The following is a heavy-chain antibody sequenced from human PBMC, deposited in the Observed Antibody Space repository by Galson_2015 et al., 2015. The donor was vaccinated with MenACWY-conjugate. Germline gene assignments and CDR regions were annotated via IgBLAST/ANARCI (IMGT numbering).Heavy chain of an antibody. J-gene: IGHJ6*02. CDR1: GYSFTNYW. CDR2: IDPVNSNI. D-gene: IGHD1-26*01. CDR3: ARHPPGGRGMDV. V-gene: IGHV5-51*01. Sequence: SGAEVKKPGESLQPSCKGSGYSFTNYWIAWVRQMPGKGLEWVGLIDPVNSNIRYSPSFQGQVTISADESISTAYLQWSSLKASDTATYYCARHPPGGRGMDVWGRGTTVTVSS.